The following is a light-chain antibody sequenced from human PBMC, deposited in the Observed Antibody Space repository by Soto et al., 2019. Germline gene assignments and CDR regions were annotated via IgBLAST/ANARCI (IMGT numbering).Light chain of an antibody. CDR2: VNSDGSH. J-gene: IGLJ3*02. V-gene: IGLV4-69*01. CDR3: QTWGTGIWV. Sequence: QPVLTQSPSASASLGASVKLTCPLSSGHSSYTIAWHQQRPEKGPRYLMKVNSDGSHNKGDGIPDRFSGSSSGAERYLTISSLQSEDEADYYCQTWGTGIWVFGGGTKLTVL. CDR1: SGHSSYT.